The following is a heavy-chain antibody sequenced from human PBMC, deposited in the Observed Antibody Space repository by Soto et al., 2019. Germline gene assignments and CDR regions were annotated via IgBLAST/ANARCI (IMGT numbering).Heavy chain of an antibody. CDR2: VYWDGDE. CDR1: GFSLIGSGMG. J-gene: IGHJ4*02. V-gene: IGHV2-5*02. CDR3: ALTGRWIRPNDYFGH. Sequence: QITLKESGPVVVKPTQTLTLTCTYSGFSLIGSGMGVGWIRQPPGKALEWLAFVYWDGDERYSPSLQSRLTMCPDTSKGQVVLTMTNMDPVDTGTYFCALTGRWIRPNDYFGHWGQGTLVTVSS. D-gene: IGHD5-18*01.